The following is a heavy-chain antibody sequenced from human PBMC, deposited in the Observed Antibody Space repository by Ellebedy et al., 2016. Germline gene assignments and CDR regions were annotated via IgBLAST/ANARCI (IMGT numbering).Heavy chain of an antibody. Sequence: GSLRLSXTVSGGSISSYYWNWIRQPPGEGLEWIGYIYYGGASYYSPSLKSRVTISVDRSKKQFSLKLSSVTAADTAVYYCARAWKSTVFDSWGQGTLVTVSS. V-gene: IGHV4-59*12. CDR2: IYYGGAS. J-gene: IGHJ4*02. CDR3: ARAWKSTVFDS. D-gene: IGHD1-1*01. CDR1: GGSISSYY.